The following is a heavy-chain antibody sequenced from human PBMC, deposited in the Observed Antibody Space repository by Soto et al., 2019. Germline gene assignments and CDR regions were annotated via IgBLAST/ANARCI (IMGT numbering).Heavy chain of an antibody. CDR2: ISSSSSYI. J-gene: IGHJ5*02. D-gene: IGHD2-2*01. CDR1: GFTFSSYS. V-gene: IGHV3-21*01. Sequence: EVQLVESGGGLVKPGGSLRLSCAASGFTFSSYSMNWGRQAPGKGLEWVSSISSSSSYIYYADSVKGRFTISRDNAKNSLYLQMNSLRAEDTAVYYCAREPIPAAIGGWFDPWGQGTLVTVSS. CDR3: AREPIPAAIGGWFDP.